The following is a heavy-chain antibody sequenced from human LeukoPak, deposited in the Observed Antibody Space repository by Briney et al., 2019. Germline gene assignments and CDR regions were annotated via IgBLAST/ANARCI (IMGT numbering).Heavy chain of an antibody. J-gene: IGHJ5*02. CDR2: IVGNGGGT. Sequence: GGSLRLSCAASGFIFSDYAMMWVRQAPGKGLEWVSSIVGNGGGTYYANSVKGRFVVSRDNSNNIVFLQMNSLRVDDTAVYYCAKGRGGGIVGWFDPWGPGTQVTVSS. CDR3: AKGRGGGIVGWFDP. V-gene: IGHV3-23*01. D-gene: IGHD2/OR15-2a*01. CDR1: GFIFSDYA.